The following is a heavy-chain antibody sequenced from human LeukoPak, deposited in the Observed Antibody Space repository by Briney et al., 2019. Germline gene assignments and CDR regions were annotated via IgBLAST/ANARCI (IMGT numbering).Heavy chain of an antibody. V-gene: IGHV3-23*01. CDR1: GFTFSSYA. J-gene: IGHJ4*02. CDR2: ISGSGGST. Sequence: GGSLRLSCAASGFTFSSYAMSRVRQAPGKGLEWVSAISGSGGSTYYADSVKGRFTISRDNSKNTLYLQMNSLTDEDTAVYYCAKKWGVGTTTLDYFDYWGQGTLVTVSS. D-gene: IGHD1-26*01. CDR3: AKKWGVGTTTLDYFDY.